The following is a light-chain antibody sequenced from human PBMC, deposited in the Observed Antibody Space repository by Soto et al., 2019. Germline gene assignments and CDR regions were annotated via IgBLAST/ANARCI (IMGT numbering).Light chain of an antibody. V-gene: IGKV1-16*02. CDR1: QGISNN. J-gene: IGKJ4*01. Sequence: DIQMTQSPSSLSASVGDRVTITCRASQGISNNLALFQQKPGQATKSLTYAASNLQSGVPSKFSGSRNETDFTLTISRLQPEEFATYYFQQYNSYPLSFEGGTKVEIK. CDR3: QQYNSYPLS. CDR2: AAS.